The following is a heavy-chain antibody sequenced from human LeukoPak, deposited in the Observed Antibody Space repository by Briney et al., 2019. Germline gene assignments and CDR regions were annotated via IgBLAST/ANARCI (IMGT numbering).Heavy chain of an antibody. CDR2: IYHSGST. V-gene: IGHV4-30-2*01. CDR1: GYSISSGGYY. D-gene: IGHD3/OR15-3a*01. Sequence: PSETLSLTCTVSGYSISSGGYYWSWIRQPPGKGLEWIGYIYHSGSTYYNPSPKSRVTISVDRPKNQFSLKLSSVTAADTAVYYCARNPLEQPSRANFWTDRGHYYYYYMDVWGKGTTVTVSS. J-gene: IGHJ6*03. CDR3: ARNPLEQPSRANFWTDRGHYYYYYMDV.